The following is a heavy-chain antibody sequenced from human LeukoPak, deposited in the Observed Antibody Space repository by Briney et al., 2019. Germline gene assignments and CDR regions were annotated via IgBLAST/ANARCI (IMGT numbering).Heavy chain of an antibody. CDR3: ARDPSSLRDSYDY. CDR1: GFTFSSYW. J-gene: IGHJ4*02. Sequence: PGGSLRLSCAGSGFTFSSYWMTWVRQAPGKGLEWVANIKQDGSEKYYVDSVKGRFTISRDNAKNSLYLQMNSLRAEDTVVYYCARDPSSLRDSYDYWGQGTLVTVSS. CDR2: IKQDGSEK. V-gene: IGHV3-7*01.